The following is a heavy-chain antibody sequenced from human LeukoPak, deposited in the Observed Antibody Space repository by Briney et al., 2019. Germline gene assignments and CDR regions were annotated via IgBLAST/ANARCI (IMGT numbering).Heavy chain of an antibody. CDR2: ISSSGSTI. Sequence: PGGSLRLSCAASGFTFSSYEMNWVRQAPGKGLEWVSYISSSGSTIYYADSVKGRFTISRDNAKNSLYLQMNSLRAEDTAVYYCARAAFVPIAVAGSDYYYGMDVWRQGTTVTVSS. D-gene: IGHD6-19*01. CDR3: ARAAFVPIAVAGSDYYYGMDV. CDR1: GFTFSSYE. V-gene: IGHV3-48*03. J-gene: IGHJ6*02.